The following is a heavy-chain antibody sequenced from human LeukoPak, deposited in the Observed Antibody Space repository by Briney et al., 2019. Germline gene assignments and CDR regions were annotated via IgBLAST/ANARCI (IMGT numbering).Heavy chain of an antibody. CDR1: GFTFSSYW. D-gene: IGHD2-8*01. V-gene: IGHV3-7*01. CDR2: IKQDGSEK. CDR3: ARARCTNGVCYTQDYYFDY. J-gene: IGHJ4*02. Sequence: GGPLRLSCAASGFTFSSYWMSWVRQAPGKGLEWVANIKQDGSEKYYVDSVKGRFTISRDNAKNSLYLQMNSLRAEDTAVYYCARARCTNGVCYTQDYYFDYWGQGTLVTVSS.